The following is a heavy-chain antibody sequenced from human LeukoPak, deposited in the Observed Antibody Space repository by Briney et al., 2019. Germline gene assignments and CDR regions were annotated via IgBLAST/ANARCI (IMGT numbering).Heavy chain of an antibody. J-gene: IGHJ4*02. CDR1: GGSLSTFF. CDR3: AIIDRAVAGTIDY. D-gene: IGHD6-19*01. Sequence: SQTLSLTCTVAGGSLSTFFRSWVRPLPGELLEWIGSIYYIGGPTYNPSLKARATISGEPSQNQSSLKLSSVTAADTAVYDCAIIDRAVAGTIDYWGQGTLVTVSS. CDR2: IYYIGGP. V-gene: IGHV4-59*08.